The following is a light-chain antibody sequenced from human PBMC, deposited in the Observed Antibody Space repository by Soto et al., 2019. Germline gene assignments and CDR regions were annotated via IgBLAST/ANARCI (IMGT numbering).Light chain of an antibody. V-gene: IGLV2-14*01. CDR2: EVN. Sequence: QSALTQPASVSASPGQSITIYCTGTSSDVGGYKFVSWYQHHPGKAPKLMIYEVNNRPSGVSNRFSGSKSGNTASLTISGLQPEDEADYYCLSYTSDNTRVFGGGTKLTVL. CDR3: LSYTSDNTRV. J-gene: IGLJ3*02. CDR1: SSDVGGYKF.